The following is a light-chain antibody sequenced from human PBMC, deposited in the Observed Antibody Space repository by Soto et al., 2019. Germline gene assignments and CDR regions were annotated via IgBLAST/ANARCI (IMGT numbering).Light chain of an antibody. CDR3: QQLNSYPRVT. J-gene: IGKJ3*01. CDR1: QGISSY. CDR2: AAS. Sequence: DIQLTQSPSFLSASVGDRVTITCRASQGISSYLAWYQQIPGKAPKLLIYAASTLQSGVPSRFSGSGSGTEFTFTISGLQPVDFATYYCQQLNSYPRVTFGPGTKVDIK. V-gene: IGKV1-9*01.